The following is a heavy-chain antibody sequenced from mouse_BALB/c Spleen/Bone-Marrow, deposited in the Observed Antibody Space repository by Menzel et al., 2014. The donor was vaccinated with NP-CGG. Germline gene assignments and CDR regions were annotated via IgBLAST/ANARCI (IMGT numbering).Heavy chain of an antibody. V-gene: IGHV14-3*02. CDR2: IDPANGNT. D-gene: IGHD1-1*01. CDR1: GFNIKDTY. CDR3: ARYYYGSSLFAY. J-gene: IGHJ3*01. Sequence: SGAELVKPGASVELSCTASGFNIKDTYMYWVKQRPEQGLEWIGRIDPANGNTKYDPKFQDKATITADTSSNTAYLQLSSLTSEDTAVYYCARYYYGSSLFAYWGQGTLVTVSA.